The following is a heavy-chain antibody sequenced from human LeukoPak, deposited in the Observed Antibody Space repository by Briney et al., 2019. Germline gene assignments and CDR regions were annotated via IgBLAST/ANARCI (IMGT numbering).Heavy chain of an antibody. V-gene: IGHV3-7*01. J-gene: IGHJ5*01. CDR1: GFTFSSYW. CDR3: ARGDIAGAGAPFDS. D-gene: IGHD6-13*01. CDR2: IRQDGSEK. Sequence: GGSLRPSCSASGFTFSSYWMIWVRQAPGKGLEWVANIRQDGSEKYYLDSVKGRFTISRDNAKNSLYLQMNSLRAEDTALYYCARGDIAGAGAPFDSWGQGTLVTVSS.